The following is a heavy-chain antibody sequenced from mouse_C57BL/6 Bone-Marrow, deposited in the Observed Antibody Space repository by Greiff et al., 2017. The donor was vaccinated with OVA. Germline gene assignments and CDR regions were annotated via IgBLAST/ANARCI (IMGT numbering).Heavy chain of an antibody. J-gene: IGHJ1*03. D-gene: IGHD1-1*01. V-gene: IGHV1-55*01. CDR3: ARRYYGSSWYFDV. Sequence: VQLQQSGAELVKPGAPVKMSCKASGYTFTSYWITWVKQRPGQGLEWIGDIYPGSGSTNYNEKFKSKATLTVDTSSSTAYMQLSSLTSEDSAVYYCARRYYGSSWYFDVWGTGTTVTVSS. CDR1: GYTFTSYW. CDR2: IYPGSGST.